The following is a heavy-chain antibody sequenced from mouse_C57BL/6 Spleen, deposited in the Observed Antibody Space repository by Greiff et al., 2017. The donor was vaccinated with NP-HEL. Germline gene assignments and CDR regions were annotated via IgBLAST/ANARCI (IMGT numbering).Heavy chain of an antibody. CDR2: IDPSDSET. CDR1: GYTFTSYW. D-gene: IGHD1-1*01. V-gene: IGHV1-52*01. Sequence: QVQLQQPGAELVRPGSSVKLSCKASGYTFTSYWMHWVKQRPIQGLEWIGNIDPSDSETHYNQKFKDKATLTVDKSSSTAYMQLSSLTSEDSVVYYCARGFTTVVAHWYFDVWGTGTTVTVSS. J-gene: IGHJ1*03. CDR3: ARGFTTVVAHWYFDV.